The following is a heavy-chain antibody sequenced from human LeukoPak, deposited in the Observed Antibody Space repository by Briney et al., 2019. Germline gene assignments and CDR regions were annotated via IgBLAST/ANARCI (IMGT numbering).Heavy chain of an antibody. CDR2: IYSSGST. V-gene: IGHV4-4*07. CDR3: ARDAYDSSGYSFDY. J-gene: IGHJ4*02. D-gene: IGHD3-22*01. CDR1: GGSISSYY. Sequence: SETLSLTCTVSGGSISSYYWSWIRQPPGKGLEWIGLIYSSGSTSYNPSLKSRVTMSVDTSKNQFSLKLSSVTAADTAVYYCARDAYDSSGYSFDYWGQGTLVTVSS.